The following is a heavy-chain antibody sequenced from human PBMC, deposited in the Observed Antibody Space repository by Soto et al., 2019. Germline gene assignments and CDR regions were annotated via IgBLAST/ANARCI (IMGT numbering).Heavy chain of an antibody. V-gene: IGHV1-2*04. CDR1: GYTLTGYY. J-gene: IGHJ4*02. CDR3: ARAGVLGYYGSGSWSYFDY. D-gene: IGHD3-10*01. Sequence: ASLKVSCKAYGYTLTGYYMHWVRQAPGQGLEWMGWINPNSGGTNYAQKFQGWVTMTRDTSISTAYMELSRLRSDDTAVYYCARAGVLGYYGSGSWSYFDYWGQGTMVTV. CDR2: INPNSGGT.